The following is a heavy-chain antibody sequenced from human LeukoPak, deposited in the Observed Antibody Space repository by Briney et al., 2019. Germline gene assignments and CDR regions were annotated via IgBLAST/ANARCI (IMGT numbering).Heavy chain of an antibody. D-gene: IGHD2-15*01. V-gene: IGHV4-59*11. CDR2: IYYSGST. Sequence: PSETLSLTCTVSGGSISSHYWSWIRQPPGKGLEWIGYIYYSGSTNYNPSLKSRVTISVDTSKNQFSLKLSSVTAADTAVYYCARALNPLPGTYYFDYWGQGTLVTVSS. CDR3: ARALNPLPGTYYFDY. CDR1: GGSISSHY. J-gene: IGHJ4*02.